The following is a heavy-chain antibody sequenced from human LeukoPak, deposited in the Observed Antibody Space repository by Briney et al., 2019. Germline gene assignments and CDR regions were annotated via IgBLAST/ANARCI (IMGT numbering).Heavy chain of an antibody. V-gene: IGHV1-69*01. CDR1: RGTFSSYA. D-gene: IGHD3-10*01. Sequence: GASVKVSCKASRGTFSSYAISWVRQAPGQGLEWMGGIIPVFGTSNYAQKFQGRITITADESTSTAYMELSSLRSEDTAVYYCARVNYYGAGSYWAGYFDYWGQGTLVTASS. CDR2: IIPVFGTS. CDR3: ARVNYYGAGSYWAGYFDY. J-gene: IGHJ4*02.